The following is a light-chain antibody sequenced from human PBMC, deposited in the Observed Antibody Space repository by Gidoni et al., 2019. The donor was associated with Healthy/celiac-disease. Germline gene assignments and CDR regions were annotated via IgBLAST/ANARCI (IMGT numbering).Light chain of an antibody. CDR2: LGS. V-gene: IGKV2-28*01. CDR3: MQALQTQLT. Sequence: DIVMTQSPLSLPVTPGEPASISCRSSQSLLHSNGYHYFDWYLQKQGQSPQLLIYLGSNRASGVPDRFSGSGSDTDFTLKISRVEAEDFGVYYCMQALQTQLTFGGGTKVEIK. CDR1: QSLLHSNGYHY. J-gene: IGKJ4*01.